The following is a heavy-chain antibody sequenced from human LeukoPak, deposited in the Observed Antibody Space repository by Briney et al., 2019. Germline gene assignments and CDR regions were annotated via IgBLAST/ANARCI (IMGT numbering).Heavy chain of an antibody. J-gene: IGHJ4*02. CDR1: GGSMSSYY. D-gene: IGHD2-15*01. CDR3: ARASCSGGSCSFDY. V-gene: IGHV4-59*01. Sequence: SETLSLTCTVSGGSMSSYYWSWIRQPPGKGLEWIGYIYYSGSTNYNPSLKSRVTISVDTSKNQFSLKLSSVTAADTAVYYCARASCSGGSCSFDYWGQGTLVTVSS. CDR2: IYYSGST.